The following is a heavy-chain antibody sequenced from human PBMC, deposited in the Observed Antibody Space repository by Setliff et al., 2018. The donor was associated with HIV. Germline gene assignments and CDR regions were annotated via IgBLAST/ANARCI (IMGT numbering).Heavy chain of an antibody. CDR2: INVGNGNT. Sequence: GASVKFSCEASGYTFLNYGISWVRQTPGRGLEWMAWINVGNGNTKTARKFQGRVALTTDTSTSTAHMELRNLRSDDTAVYYCARDSGMAVVGTWRRLDPWGQGTLVTVSS. J-gene: IGHJ5*02. D-gene: IGHD6-19*01. V-gene: IGHV1-18*01. CDR3: ARDSGMAVVGTWRRLDP. CDR1: GYTFLNYG.